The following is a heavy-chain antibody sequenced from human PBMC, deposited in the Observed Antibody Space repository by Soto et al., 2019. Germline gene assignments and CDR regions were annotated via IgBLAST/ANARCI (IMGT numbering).Heavy chain of an antibody. V-gene: IGHV1-2*02. CDR1: GFSFTGYY. CDR2: INTHSGGT. J-gene: IGHJ5*02. D-gene: IGHD6-6*01. CDR3: ANDLTRQLAYWLDP. Sequence: QVQLVQSGAAVKKPGASVKVSCKASGFSFTGYYIHWLRQAPGQGLEWMGWINTHSGGTEYAQKFQGRVTLTRDTSIATAYLTLTSLTSDDTALYYCANDLTRQLAYWLDPWGQGTQVTVST.